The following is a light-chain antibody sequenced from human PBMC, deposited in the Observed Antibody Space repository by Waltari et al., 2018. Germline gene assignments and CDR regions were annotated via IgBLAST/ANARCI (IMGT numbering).Light chain of an antibody. Sequence: DIQMTQSPSTLSASVGDRVTITCRASQTINNWLAWYQQKPGKAPQLLIQRASVLQSGVPSRFIGSGSGTDFTLTINSLQADDFATYYCQQYETYSPYTFGQGTKVDLK. CDR1: QTINNW. V-gene: IGKV1-5*03. J-gene: IGKJ2*01. CDR2: RAS. CDR3: QQYETYSPYT.